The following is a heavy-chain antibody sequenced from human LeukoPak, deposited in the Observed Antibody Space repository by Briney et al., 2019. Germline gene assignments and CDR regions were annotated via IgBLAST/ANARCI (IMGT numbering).Heavy chain of an antibody. V-gene: IGHV3-33*01. CDR1: GFTFRDYG. CDR3: ARARMVGGTTYYFAY. Sequence: GGSLRLSCAASGFTFRDYGMHWVRQAPGKGLEWVALIWYDGTTKDYADSVKGRFTISRDNSKNTLYLQMNSLRAEDTAVYYCARARMVGGTTYYFAYWGQGTLVTVSS. D-gene: IGHD1-26*01. J-gene: IGHJ4*02. CDR2: IWYDGTTK.